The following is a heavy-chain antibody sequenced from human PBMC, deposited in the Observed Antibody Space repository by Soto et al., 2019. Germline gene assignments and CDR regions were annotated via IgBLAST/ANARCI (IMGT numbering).Heavy chain of an antibody. Sequence: QLQLQESGPGLVKPSETLSLTCTVSGGSISHNNYYWGWIRQPPGKGLEWIGSIYYSGSTYYNPSLKSRVTISVDTSKNQFSLKLSSVTAADTAVYYCARYDRSGDFDYWGQGTLVTVSS. CDR2: IYYSGST. CDR1: GGSISHNNYY. J-gene: IGHJ4*02. CDR3: ARYDRSGDFDY. V-gene: IGHV4-39*01. D-gene: IGHD3-22*01.